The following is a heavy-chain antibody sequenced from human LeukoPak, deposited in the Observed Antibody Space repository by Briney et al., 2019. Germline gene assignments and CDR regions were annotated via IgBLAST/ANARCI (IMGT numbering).Heavy chain of an antibody. Sequence: GGSLRLSCAASGFTVSSNYMSWVRQAPGKGLEWVSLIYSGGSTYYADSVKGRFTISRDNSKNTLYLQMNSLRAEDTAVYYCAREPPYYYDSSGYSWGQGTLVTVSS. J-gene: IGHJ5*02. D-gene: IGHD3-22*01. CDR2: IYSGGST. V-gene: IGHV3-66*01. CDR3: AREPPYYYDSSGYS. CDR1: GFTVSSNY.